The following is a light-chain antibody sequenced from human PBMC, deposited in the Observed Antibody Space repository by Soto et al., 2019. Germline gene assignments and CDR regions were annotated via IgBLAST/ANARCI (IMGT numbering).Light chain of an antibody. CDR1: QSVSSN. CDR3: QQAGT. J-gene: IGKJ3*01. Sequence: EIVMTQSPSTLSVSPGARATLSCRASQSVSSNLAWYQQKPGQAPRLLIYGASTRATGIPARFSGSGSGTEFTLTISSLQSEDFAVYYCQQAGTFGPVTKVDIK. V-gene: IGKV3-15*01. CDR2: GAS.